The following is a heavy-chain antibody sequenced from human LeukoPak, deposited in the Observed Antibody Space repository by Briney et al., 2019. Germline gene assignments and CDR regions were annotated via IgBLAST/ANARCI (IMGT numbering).Heavy chain of an antibody. J-gene: IGHJ4*02. Sequence: AGSLRLSCAASGFTFSNYAMSWVRQAPRKGLEWGSAITSSGGNTYYDDSVKGRFTISRDNSKNTVFLQMNSLRAEDTAVYYCAKWGDYDVLTGYYVSDYWGQGTLVTVSS. CDR2: ITSSGGNT. CDR1: GFTFSNYA. D-gene: IGHD3-9*01. V-gene: IGHV3-23*01. CDR3: AKWGDYDVLTGYYVSDY.